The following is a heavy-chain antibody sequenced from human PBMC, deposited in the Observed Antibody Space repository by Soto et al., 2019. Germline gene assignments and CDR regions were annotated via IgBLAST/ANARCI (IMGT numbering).Heavy chain of an antibody. Sequence: PSETLSLTCTVSGGSISSYYWSWIRQPAGKGLEWIGRISTTETTNYNPSLKSRVSMSLDTSKSQVSLKLSSVTAADAAVYYCAGNIAAAGRRYYGMDVWGQGTTVTAP. D-gene: IGHD6-13*01. V-gene: IGHV4-4*07. CDR3: AGNIAAAGRRYYGMDV. J-gene: IGHJ6*02. CDR2: ISTTETT. CDR1: GGSISSYY.